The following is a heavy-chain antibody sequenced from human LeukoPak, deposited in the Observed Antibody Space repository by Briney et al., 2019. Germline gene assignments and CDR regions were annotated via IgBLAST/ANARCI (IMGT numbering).Heavy chain of an antibody. Sequence: GGTLRLSCAASGFTFSSYAMNWVRQAPGKGLEWVSAISGSGGSTFYADSVKGRFTISRDNSKNTLYLQMNSLRAEDTAVYYCARGGSYLSAFDIWGQGTMVTVSS. D-gene: IGHD1-26*01. CDR2: ISGSGGST. CDR1: GFTFSSYA. CDR3: ARGGSYLSAFDI. V-gene: IGHV3-23*01. J-gene: IGHJ3*02.